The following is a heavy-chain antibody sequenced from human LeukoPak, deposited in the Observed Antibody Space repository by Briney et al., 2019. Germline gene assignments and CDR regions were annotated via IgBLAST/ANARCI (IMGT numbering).Heavy chain of an antibody. J-gene: IGHJ4*02. CDR2: ILGSGGGDST. CDR1: GFTFSSYA. V-gene: IGHV3-23*01. D-gene: IGHD2-15*01. Sequence: GGSLRLSCAASGFTFSSYAMSWVRQAPGKGLEWVSTILGSGGGDSTYYADSVKGRFTISRDNSKNTLYLQMNSLRAEDTAVYYCAKALDSGALPRGASYFAYWGQGTLVTVSS. CDR3: AKALDSGALPRGASYFAY.